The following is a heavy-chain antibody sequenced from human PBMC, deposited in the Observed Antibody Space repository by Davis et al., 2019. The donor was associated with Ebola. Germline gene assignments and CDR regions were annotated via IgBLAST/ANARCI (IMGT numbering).Heavy chain of an antibody. J-gene: IGHJ6*02. D-gene: IGHD1-26*01. CDR2: IYYSGST. Sequence: PSETLSLTCTVSGGSISSYYWSWIRQPPGKGLEWIGYIYYSGSTNYNPSLKSRVTISVDTSKNQFSLKLSSVTAADTAVYYCASARATRFGSLDYGMDVWGQGTTVTVSS. CDR1: GGSISSYY. CDR3: ASARATRFGSLDYGMDV. V-gene: IGHV4-59*08.